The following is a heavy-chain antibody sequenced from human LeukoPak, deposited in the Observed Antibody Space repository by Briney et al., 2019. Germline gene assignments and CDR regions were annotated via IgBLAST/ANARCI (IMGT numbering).Heavy chain of an antibody. CDR2: ISSSGSTI. CDR1: GFTFSSYE. Sequence: QPGGSLRLSCAASGFTFSSYEMNWVRKAPGKGLEWVSYISSSGSTIYYADSVKGRFTISRDNAKNSLYLRMNSLRAEDTAVYYCARFASIDYFDYWGQGTLVTVSS. J-gene: IGHJ4*02. V-gene: IGHV3-48*03. CDR3: ARFASIDYFDY. D-gene: IGHD5-12*01.